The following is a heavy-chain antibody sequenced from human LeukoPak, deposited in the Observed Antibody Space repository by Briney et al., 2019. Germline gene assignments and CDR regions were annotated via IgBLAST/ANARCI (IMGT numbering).Heavy chain of an antibody. J-gene: IGHJ6*02. CDR2: IYYSGST. V-gene: IGHV4-30-4*01. D-gene: IGHD3-10*01. Sequence: SQTLSLTCTVSGGSISSGDYYWSWIRQPPGKGLEWIGYIYYSGSTYYNPSLKSRVTISVDTSKNQFSLKLSSVTAADTAVYYCAGDEFYYYYGMDVWGQGTTVTVSS. CDR1: GGSISSGDYY. CDR3: AGDEFYYYYGMDV.